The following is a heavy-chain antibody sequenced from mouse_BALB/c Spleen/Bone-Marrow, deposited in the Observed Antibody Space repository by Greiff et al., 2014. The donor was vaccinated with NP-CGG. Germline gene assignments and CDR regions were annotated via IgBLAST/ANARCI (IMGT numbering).Heavy chain of an antibody. CDR3: AREMVTGFAY. Sequence: EVQLVESGGGLVKPGGSLKLPCAASGFTFSSYAMSWVRQTPEKRLEWVASISSGGSTYYPASVKGRFTISRDNARNILYLQMSSLRYEDTAMYYCAREMVTGFAYGGQGTLVTGSA. CDR1: GFTFSSYA. J-gene: IGHJ3*01. D-gene: IGHD2-13*01. V-gene: IGHV5-6-5*01. CDR2: ISSGGST.